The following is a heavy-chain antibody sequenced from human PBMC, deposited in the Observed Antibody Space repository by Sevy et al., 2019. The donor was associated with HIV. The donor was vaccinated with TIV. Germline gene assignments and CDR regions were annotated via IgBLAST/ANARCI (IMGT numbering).Heavy chain of an antibody. CDR2: IYYSGST. J-gene: IGHJ4*02. V-gene: IGHV4-39*01. CDR1: GGSISSSSYY. D-gene: IGHD4-17*01. CDR3: ARLSLATVFDY. Sequence: SETLSLTCTVSGGSISSSSYYWGWIRQPPGKGLEWIGSIYYSGSTYYNPSLKSRVTISVDTSKNQFSLKLGSVTAADTAVYYCARLSLATVFDYWGQGTLVTVSS.